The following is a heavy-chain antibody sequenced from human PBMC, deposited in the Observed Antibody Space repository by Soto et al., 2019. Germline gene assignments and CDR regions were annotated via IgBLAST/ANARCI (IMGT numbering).Heavy chain of an antibody. J-gene: IGHJ5*02. CDR1: GGSISSSSYY. Sequence: SETLSLTCTVSGGSISSSSYYWGWIRQPPGKGLEWIGSIYYSGSTYYNPSLKSRVTISVDTSKNQFSLKLSSVTAADTAVYYCARRVVVVPAAGFDPWGQGTLVTVSS. CDR3: ARRVVVVPAAGFDP. CDR2: IYYSGST. V-gene: IGHV4-39*01. D-gene: IGHD2-2*01.